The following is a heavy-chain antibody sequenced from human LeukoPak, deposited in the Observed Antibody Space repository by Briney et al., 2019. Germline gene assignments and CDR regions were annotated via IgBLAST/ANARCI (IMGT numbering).Heavy chain of an antibody. CDR1: GGSISSYY. Sequence: SETLSLTCTVPGGSISSYYWSWLRHPPRKGLEWSGYIYYSGSTNYNPSLKSRVTISVDTSKNQFSLKMSSVTAADTAVYYCARRRYSSGSDYWGQGTLVTVSS. CDR2: IYYSGST. V-gene: IGHV4-59*08. CDR3: ARRRYSSGSDY. D-gene: IGHD6-19*01. J-gene: IGHJ4*02.